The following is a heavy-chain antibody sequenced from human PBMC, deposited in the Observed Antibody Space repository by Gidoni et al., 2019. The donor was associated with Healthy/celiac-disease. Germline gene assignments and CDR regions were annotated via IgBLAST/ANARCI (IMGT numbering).Heavy chain of an antibody. CDR3: ARDYVTVGAAGNFGLDYYGMDV. CDR1: GFTVSSNY. Sequence: EVQLVESGGGLVQPGGSLRLSCAASGFTVSSNYMSWVRQAPGKGLEWVSVIYSGGSTYYADSVKGRFTISRDNSKNTLYLQMNSLRAEDTAVYYCARDYVTVGAAGNFGLDYYGMDVWGQGTTVTVSS. V-gene: IGHV3-66*01. D-gene: IGHD6-13*01. J-gene: IGHJ6*02. CDR2: IYSGGST.